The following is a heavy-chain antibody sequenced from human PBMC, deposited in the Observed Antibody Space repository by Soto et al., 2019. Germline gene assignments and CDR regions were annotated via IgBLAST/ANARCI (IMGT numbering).Heavy chain of an antibody. CDR3: AKERSYYDSSGYYTYWFDP. CDR2: ISGSGGST. V-gene: IGHV3-23*01. CDR1: GFTFSSCA. D-gene: IGHD3-22*01. Sequence: GGSLRLSCAASGFTFSSCAMSWVRQAPGKGLEWVSAISGSGGSTYYADSVKGRFTISRDNSKNTLYLQMNSLRAEDTAVYYCAKERSYYDSSGYYTYWFDPWGQGT. J-gene: IGHJ5*02.